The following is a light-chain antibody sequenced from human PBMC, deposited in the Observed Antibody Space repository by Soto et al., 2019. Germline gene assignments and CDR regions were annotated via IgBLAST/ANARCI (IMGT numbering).Light chain of an antibody. J-gene: IGKJ4*01. CDR1: QSVSRRY. CDR2: GAS. V-gene: IGKV3-20*01. CDR3: QQYGSSPLT. Sequence: EIVLTQSPGTLSLSPGERATLSCRASQSVSRRYLAWYQQKPGQAPRLLIYGASSRATGIPDRFSGSGSGTDFTLTISILEPEDFAVYYCQQYGSSPLTFGGGTKVEIK.